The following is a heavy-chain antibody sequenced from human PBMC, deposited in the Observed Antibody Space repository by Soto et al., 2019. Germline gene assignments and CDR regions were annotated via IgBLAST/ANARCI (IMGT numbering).Heavy chain of an antibody. D-gene: IGHD3-22*01. CDR1: GYTFTSYA. CDR2: INAGNGNT. V-gene: IGHV1-3*01. Sequence: ASVKVSCKASGYTFTSYAMHWVRQAPGQRLEWMGWINAGNGNTKYSQKFQGRVTITRDTSASTAYMELSSLRSEDTAVYYCASVLSGCYWLDYWGQGTLVTVSS. J-gene: IGHJ4*02. CDR3: ASVLSGCYWLDY.